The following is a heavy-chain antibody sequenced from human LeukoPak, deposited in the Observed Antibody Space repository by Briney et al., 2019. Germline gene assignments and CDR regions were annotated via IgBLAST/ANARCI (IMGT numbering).Heavy chain of an antibody. CDR2: ISGGSEST. CDR3: AKELWSGYHNPFDS. Sequence: QPGGSLRLSCAASGFPFSNYAMSWVRQAPGKGLEWVSSISGGSESTAYAGSVKGRLTISRDNSKNMLYMQMNSLRVEDTAVYYCAKELWSGYHNPFDSWGQGTLVTVSS. V-gene: IGHV3-23*01. CDR1: GFPFSNYA. D-gene: IGHD3-3*01. J-gene: IGHJ4*02.